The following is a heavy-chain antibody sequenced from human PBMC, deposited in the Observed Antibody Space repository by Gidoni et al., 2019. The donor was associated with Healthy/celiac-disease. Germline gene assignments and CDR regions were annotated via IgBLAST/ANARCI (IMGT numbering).Heavy chain of an antibody. J-gene: IGHJ4*02. CDR2: IYYSGST. D-gene: IGHD6-13*01. Sequence: QLQLQASGPGLVKHSETLSVTCPLSRCSISRSSYYWGWLRQPPGKGLEWIGCIYYSGSTYYNPSPKSRVTISVDTSKNQFSLKLSSVTAADTAVYYCASLPVDSSSGPPRGRYFDYWGQGTLVTVSS. CDR1: RCSISRSSYY. V-gene: IGHV4-39*07. CDR3: ASLPVDSSSGPPRGRYFDY.